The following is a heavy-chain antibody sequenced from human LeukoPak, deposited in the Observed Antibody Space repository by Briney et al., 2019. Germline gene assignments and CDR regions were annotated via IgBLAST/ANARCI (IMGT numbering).Heavy chain of an antibody. J-gene: IGHJ4*02. D-gene: IGHD5-12*01. V-gene: IGHV1-69*04. Sequence: ASVKVSCKASGGTFISYAISWVRQAPGQGLEWMGRIIPILGIANYAQKFQGRVTITADKSTSTAYMVLSSLRSEHTAVYYCARVDVEMATMENYWGQGTLFTVSS. CDR1: GGTFISYA. CDR2: IIPILGIA. CDR3: ARVDVEMATMENY.